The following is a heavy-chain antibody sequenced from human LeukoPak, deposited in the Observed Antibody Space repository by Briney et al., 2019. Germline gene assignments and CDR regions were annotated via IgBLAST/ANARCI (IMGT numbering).Heavy chain of an antibody. CDR3: ARQQLVLGFDY. CDR1: GFTVSSNY. D-gene: IGHD6-13*01. Sequence: PGGSLRLSCAASGFTVSSNYMSWVRQAPGKGLEWVSVIYSGGSTYYADSVKGRFTISRDNSKNTLYLQMNSLRAEDTAVYYCARQQLVLGFDYWGQGTLVTVSS. CDR2: IYSGGST. V-gene: IGHV3-53*01. J-gene: IGHJ4*02.